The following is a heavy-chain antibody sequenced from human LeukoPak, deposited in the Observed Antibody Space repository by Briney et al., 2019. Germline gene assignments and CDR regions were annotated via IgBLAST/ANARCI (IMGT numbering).Heavy chain of an antibody. D-gene: IGHD6-19*01. Sequence: GRSLRLSCAASGFTFDNYAMHWVRQAPGKGLEWLSIISWNSGYIGYADSVKGRFTISRDNAKKSLDLQMNSLRAEDTAFYYCAKVPGTYSSGYFCDYWVQGTLVTVSS. CDR1: GFTFDNYA. CDR2: ISWNSGYI. CDR3: AKVPGTYSSGYFCDY. V-gene: IGHV3-9*01. J-gene: IGHJ4*02.